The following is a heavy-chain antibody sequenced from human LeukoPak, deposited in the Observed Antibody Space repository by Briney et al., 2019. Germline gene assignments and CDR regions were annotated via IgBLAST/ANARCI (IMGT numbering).Heavy chain of an antibody. J-gene: IGHJ4*02. CDR3: AKDQSHYYDSSGYSH. Sequence: GGSLRLSCAASGFTFSSYGMHWVRQAPGKGLEWVAVVWYDGSKKYSADSVKGRITISRDDSKNTLYLQMNSLRAEDTAVYYCAKDQSHYYDSSGYSHWGQGTLVTVSS. V-gene: IGHV3-33*06. D-gene: IGHD3-22*01. CDR1: GFTFSSYG. CDR2: VWYDGSKK.